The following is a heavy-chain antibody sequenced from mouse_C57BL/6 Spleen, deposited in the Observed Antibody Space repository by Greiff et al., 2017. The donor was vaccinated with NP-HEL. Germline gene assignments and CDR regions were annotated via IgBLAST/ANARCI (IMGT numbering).Heavy chain of an antibody. CDR1: GYTFTSYD. J-gene: IGHJ2*01. CDR3: ARDRQLRLRGYFDY. D-gene: IGHD3-2*02. V-gene: IGHV1-85*01. Sequence: QVQLQQSGPELVKPGASVKLSCKASGYTFTSYDINWVKQRPGRGLGWIGWIYPRGGSTKYNEKFKGKATLTVDTSSSTAYMELHSLTSEDSAVYFCARDRQLRLRGYFDYWGQGTTLTVSS. CDR2: IYPRGGST.